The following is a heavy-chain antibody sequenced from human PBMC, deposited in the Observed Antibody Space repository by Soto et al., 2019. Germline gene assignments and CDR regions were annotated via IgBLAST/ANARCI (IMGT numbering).Heavy chain of an antibody. V-gene: IGHV3-21*01. CDR3: ARDGKDCSSTSCYTEYEYYYGMDV. Sequence: KTVGSLRLSCAASGFTFSSYSMNWVRQAPGKGLEWVSSISSSSSYIYYADSVKGRFTISRDNAKNSLYLQMNSLRAEDTAVYYCARDGKDCSSTSCYTEYEYYYGMDVWGQGTTVTVSS. D-gene: IGHD2-2*02. J-gene: IGHJ6*02. CDR2: ISSSSSYI. CDR1: GFTFSSYS.